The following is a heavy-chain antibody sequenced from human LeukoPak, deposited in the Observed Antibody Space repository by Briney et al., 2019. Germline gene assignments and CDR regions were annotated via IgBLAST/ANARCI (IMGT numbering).Heavy chain of an antibody. CDR2: ISGSGGST. V-gene: IGHV3-23*01. Sequence: PGGSLRLSCAASGFTFSSYGMSWVRQAPGKGLEWVSAISGSGGSTYYADSVKGRFTISRDNSKNTLSLLMNNLRVDDTAVYYCAKDTKWQLSAYYIDYWGQGTLVTVSS. J-gene: IGHJ4*02. D-gene: IGHD5-12*01. CDR3: AKDTKWQLSAYYIDY. CDR1: GFTFSSYG.